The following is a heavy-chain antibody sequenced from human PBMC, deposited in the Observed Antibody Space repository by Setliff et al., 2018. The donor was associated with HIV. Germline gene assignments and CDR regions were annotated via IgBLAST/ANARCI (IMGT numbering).Heavy chain of an antibody. CDR3: ARGRQDSYYDSTSYYWGDAFDI. Sequence: PSETLSLTCNVSGGSISGYYWSWIRQSPEKGLEWIGYIYYSGDTNYNPSLRSRVTISVDTSQNRFSLRLTSVTAADTGVYFCARGRQDSYYDSTSYYWGDAFDIWGQGTRVTVSS. J-gene: IGHJ3*02. D-gene: IGHD3-22*01. V-gene: IGHV4-59*01. CDR1: GGSISGYY. CDR2: IYYSGDT.